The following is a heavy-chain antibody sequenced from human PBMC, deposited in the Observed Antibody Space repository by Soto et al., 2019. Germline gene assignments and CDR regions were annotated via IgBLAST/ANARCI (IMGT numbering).Heavy chain of an antibody. CDR3: ARDSPPRMVRGVEGDH. CDR1: GYTFSGYY. J-gene: IGHJ4*02. D-gene: IGHD3-10*01. CDR2: INPNSGGT. V-gene: IGHV1-2*02. Sequence: QVQLVQSGAEVKKPGASVKVSCKASGYTFSGYYMHWVRQAPGQGLEWMGWINPNSGGTNYAQKFQGRVTMTRDTSISTAYMELSRLRSDDTAVYYCARDSPPRMVRGVEGDHWGQGTLVTVSS.